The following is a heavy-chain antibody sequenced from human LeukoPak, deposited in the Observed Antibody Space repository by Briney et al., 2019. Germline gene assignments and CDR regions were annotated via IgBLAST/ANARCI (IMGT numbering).Heavy chain of an antibody. V-gene: IGHV1-69*06. J-gene: IGHJ4*02. CDR2: IIPIFGTA. CDR3: ATGGMGATTPWDYFDY. Sequence: ASVKVSCKASGGTFSSYAISWVRQAPGQGLEWMGGIIPIFGTANYAQKFQGRVTITADKSTSTAYMELSSLRSEDTAVYYCATGGMGATTPWDYFDYWGQGTLVTVSS. D-gene: IGHD1-26*01. CDR1: GGTFSSYA.